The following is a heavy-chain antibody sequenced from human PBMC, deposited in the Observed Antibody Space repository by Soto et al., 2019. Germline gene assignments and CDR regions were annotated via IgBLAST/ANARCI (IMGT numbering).Heavy chain of an antibody. J-gene: IGHJ3*02. Sequence: SETLSLTCTVSGGSISSYYWSWIRQPPGKGLEWIGYIYYSGSTNYNPSLKSRVTISVDTSKNQFSLKLSSVTAADTAVYYCARAAPAHSGSYYGSAFDIWGQGTVVTVSS. CDR1: GGSISSYY. CDR3: ARAAPAHSGSYYGSAFDI. CDR2: IYYSGST. V-gene: IGHV4-59*01. D-gene: IGHD1-26*01.